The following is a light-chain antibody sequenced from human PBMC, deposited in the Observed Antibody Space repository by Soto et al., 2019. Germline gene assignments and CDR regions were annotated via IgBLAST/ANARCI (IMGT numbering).Light chain of an antibody. CDR2: GSS. V-gene: IGKV1-39*01. CDR1: QTVKNN. Sequence: DIPMTQSPSSVSASVGDSVSFACQSSQTVKNNVNWYQHKRGKAPKLLISGSSNLQNGVPPRFSGSGTGTDFALTINSLQPEDAATYYCQQTYRHPRTFGQGTSVDIK. J-gene: IGKJ1*01. CDR3: QQTYRHPRT.